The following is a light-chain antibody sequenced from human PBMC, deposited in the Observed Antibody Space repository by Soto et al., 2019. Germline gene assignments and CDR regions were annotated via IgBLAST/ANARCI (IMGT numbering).Light chain of an antibody. V-gene: IGLV1-40*01. Sequence: QSVLTQPPSVSGAPGQRVTISCTGSSSNIRAGYDVHWYQQLPGTAPKLLIYANSIRPSGVPGRFSGSKSGTSASLAITGLQAEDEGDYYCQSYDSSLSGYVFGTGTKLTVL. J-gene: IGLJ1*01. CDR3: QSYDSSLSGYV. CDR2: ANS. CDR1: SSNIRAGYD.